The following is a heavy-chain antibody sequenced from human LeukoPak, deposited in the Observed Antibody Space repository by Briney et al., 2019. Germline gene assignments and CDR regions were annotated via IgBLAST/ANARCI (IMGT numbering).Heavy chain of an antibody. D-gene: IGHD2-15*01. CDR1: GGSISSYY. V-gene: IGHV4-59*01. CDR2: IYYRGST. Sequence: SETLSLTCTVSGGSISSYYWSWIRQPPGKGLEWIGYIYYRGSTNYNPSLKSRVTISVDTSKNQFSLKLSSVTAADTAVYYCARGDRYCSGGSCYGFAGFDPWGQGTLVTVSS. CDR3: ARGDRYCSGGSCYGFAGFDP. J-gene: IGHJ5*02.